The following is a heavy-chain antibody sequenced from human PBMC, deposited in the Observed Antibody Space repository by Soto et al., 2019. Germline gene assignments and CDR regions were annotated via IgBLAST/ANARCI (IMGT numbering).Heavy chain of an antibody. CDR2: ISNNDYTT. CDR1: GISLSDNY. V-gene: IGHV3-11*01. J-gene: IGHJ4*02. D-gene: IGHD5-12*01. Sequence: GGSLRLSCVASGISLSDNYMAWIRQAPGKGLEWLSYISNNDYTTYYTDSVKGRFTISRDNAKNSLYLQLNGLRVEDTAVYYCASGKWPLDYWGQGILVTVSS. CDR3: ASGKWPLDY.